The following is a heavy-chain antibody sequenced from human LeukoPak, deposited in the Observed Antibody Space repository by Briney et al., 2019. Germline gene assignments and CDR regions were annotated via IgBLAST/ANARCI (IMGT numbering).Heavy chain of an antibody. D-gene: IGHD3-16*01. CDR2: ISPSGGST. CDR1: GYTFTSNY. CDR3: ARDRAGDGAAARNWFDP. V-gene: IGHV1-2*02. Sequence: ASVKVSCKAFGYTFTSNYMHWVRQAPGQGPEWMGVISPSGGSTTYAQTFQGRVTMTRDTSISTAYMELSRLRSDDTAVYSCARDRAGDGAAARNWFDPWGQGTLVTVSS. J-gene: IGHJ5*02.